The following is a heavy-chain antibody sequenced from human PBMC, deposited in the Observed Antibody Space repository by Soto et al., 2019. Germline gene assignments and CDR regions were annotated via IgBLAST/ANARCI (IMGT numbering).Heavy chain of an antibody. V-gene: IGHV3-23*01. J-gene: IGHJ4*02. D-gene: IGHD2-21*01. CDR3: AKVRRFDFGFDY. Sequence: GGSLRLSCAASGFNFSSYAMSWVRQAPGKGLEWVSAISGSGGSTYYADSVKGRFTISRDNSKNTLYLQMNSLRAEDTAVYYCAKVRRFDFGFDYWGQGTLVTVSS. CDR1: GFNFSSYA. CDR2: ISGSGGST.